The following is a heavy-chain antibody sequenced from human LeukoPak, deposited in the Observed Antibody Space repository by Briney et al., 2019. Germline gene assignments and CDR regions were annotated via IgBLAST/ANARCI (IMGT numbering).Heavy chain of an antibody. V-gene: IGHV3-30*18. CDR2: ISYDGSNK. CDR1: GFTFSSYG. Sequence: PGGSLRLSCAASGFTFSSYGMHWVRQASGKGLEWVAVISYDGSNKYYADSVKGRFTISRDNSKNTLYLQMNSLRAEDTAVYYCAKMKSGSYSYYFDYWGQGTLVTVSS. D-gene: IGHD1-26*01. CDR3: AKMKSGSYSYYFDY. J-gene: IGHJ4*02.